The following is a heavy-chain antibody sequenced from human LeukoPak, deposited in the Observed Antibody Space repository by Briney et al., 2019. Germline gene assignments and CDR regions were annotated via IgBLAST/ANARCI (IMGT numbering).Heavy chain of an antibody. J-gene: IGHJ4*02. Sequence: SAKVSCKASGGTFSSYAISWVRQAPGQGLEWMGGIIPIFGTANYAQKFQGRVTITTDESTSTAYMELSSLRSEDTAVYYCARSQGSGYDGMLYWGQGTLVTVSS. V-gene: IGHV1-69*05. CDR3: ARSQGSGYDGMLY. CDR1: GGTFSSYA. D-gene: IGHD5-12*01. CDR2: IIPIFGTA.